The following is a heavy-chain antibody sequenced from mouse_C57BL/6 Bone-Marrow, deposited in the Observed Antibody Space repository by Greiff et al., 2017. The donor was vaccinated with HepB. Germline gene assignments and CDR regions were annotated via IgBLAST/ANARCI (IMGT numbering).Heavy chain of an antibody. Sequence: QVQLKQSGAELAKPGASVTLSCKASGYTFTSYWMHWVKQRPGQGLEWIGYINPSSGYTKYNQKFKDKATLTADKSSSTAYMQLSSLTYEDSAFYYCARNPPYDRLRGWYFDVWGTGTTVTVSS. D-gene: IGHD2-12*01. CDR2: INPSSGYT. CDR1: GYTFTSYW. CDR3: ARNPPYDRLRGWYFDV. V-gene: IGHV1-7*01. J-gene: IGHJ1*03.